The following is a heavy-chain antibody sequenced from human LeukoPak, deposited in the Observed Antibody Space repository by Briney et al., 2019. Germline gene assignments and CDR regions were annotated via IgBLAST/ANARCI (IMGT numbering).Heavy chain of an antibody. CDR2: MFHSGST. V-gene: IGHV4-38-2*02. CDR1: GYSISSGYY. Sequence: SETLSLTCTVSGYSISSGYYWCWIRQPPGKGLEWIGSMFHSGSTYYKSSLKSRVTISVDTAKKQFSLKLSSVTAADTAVYYCARANYYDSSGYSRGAFDIWGQGTMVTVSS. J-gene: IGHJ3*02. CDR3: ARANYYDSSGYSRGAFDI. D-gene: IGHD3-22*01.